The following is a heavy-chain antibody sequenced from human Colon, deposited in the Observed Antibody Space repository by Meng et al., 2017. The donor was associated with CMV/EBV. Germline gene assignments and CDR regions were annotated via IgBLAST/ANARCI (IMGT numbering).Heavy chain of an antibody. CDR2: IYSDGSST. V-gene: IGHV3-23*03. CDR3: AKRTYCGGEFCPEGAFDI. D-gene: IGHD2-21*01. Sequence: GESLKISCAASGLTFSNYAMSWVRQAPGKGLEWVSLIYSDGSSTYYVDAVKGRFTISRANSKNTLYLQMNSLRAEDTAVYYCAKRTYCGGEFCPEGAFDIWGQGTMVTVSS. J-gene: IGHJ3*02. CDR1: GLTFSNYA.